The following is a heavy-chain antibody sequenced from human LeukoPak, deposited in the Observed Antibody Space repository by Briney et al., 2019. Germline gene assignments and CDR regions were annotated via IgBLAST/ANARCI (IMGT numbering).Heavy chain of an antibody. CDR1: GDSINNYY. CDR2: IHYSGTT. D-gene: IGHD3-16*01. CDR3: ARDSRGGGPDFDY. V-gene: IGHV4-59*01. Sequence: SETLSLTCTVSGDSINNYYWAWIRQPPGKGLEWIGYIHYSGTTYYNPSLKSRVTISVDSSRTQFSLKLSSMTAADTAVYYCARDSRGGGPDFDYWGQGTLVTVSS. J-gene: IGHJ4*02.